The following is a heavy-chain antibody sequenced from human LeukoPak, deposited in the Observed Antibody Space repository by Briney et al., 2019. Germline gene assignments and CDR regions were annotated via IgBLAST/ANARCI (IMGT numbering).Heavy chain of an antibody. Sequence: GGSLRLSCAASGFTFSSYGMHWVRQAPGKGLEWEAVISYDGSNKYYADSVKGRFTISRDNSKNTLYLQMNSLRAEDTAVYYCATAVASSSGWYADYWGQGTLVTVSS. CDR2: ISYDGSNK. J-gene: IGHJ4*02. CDR3: ATAVASSSGWYADY. CDR1: GFTFSSYG. D-gene: IGHD6-19*01. V-gene: IGHV3-30*03.